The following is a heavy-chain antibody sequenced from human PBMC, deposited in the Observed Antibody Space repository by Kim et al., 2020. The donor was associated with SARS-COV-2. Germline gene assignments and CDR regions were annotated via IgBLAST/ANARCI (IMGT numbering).Heavy chain of an antibody. J-gene: IGHJ4*01. V-gene: IGHV5-51*01. CDR2: IYPGDSDT. Sequence: GESLKISCKGSGYRFTRYWIGWVCQMPGKGMEWMGIIYPGDSDTRYSPSFQGQVTISADKSISTAYLHRSSLKASDTALYYCARRYSSGLYVLDYWVHVTLVPVSS. CDR3: ARRYSSGLYVLDY. D-gene: IGHD6-19*01. CDR1: GYRFTRYW.